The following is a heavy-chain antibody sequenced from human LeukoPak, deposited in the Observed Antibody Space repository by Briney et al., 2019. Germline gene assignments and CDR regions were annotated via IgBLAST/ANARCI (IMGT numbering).Heavy chain of an antibody. J-gene: IGHJ4*02. CDR2: IYYSGST. V-gene: IGHV4-39*07. Sequence: KPSETLSLTCTVSGGSISSSSYYWGWIRQPPGKGLEWIGSIYYSGSTYYNPSLKSRVTISVDTSKNQFSLKLSSVTAADTAVCYCANNYCSSTSCHFDYWGQGTLVTVSS. CDR3: ANNYCSSTSCHFDY. D-gene: IGHD2-2*01. CDR1: GGSISSSSYY.